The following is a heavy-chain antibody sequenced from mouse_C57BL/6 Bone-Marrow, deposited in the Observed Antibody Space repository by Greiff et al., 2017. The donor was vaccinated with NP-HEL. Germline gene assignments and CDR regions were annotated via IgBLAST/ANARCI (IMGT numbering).Heavy chain of an antibody. CDR3: ARSFYYGSSSWYFEV. CDR1: GYTFTSYW. J-gene: IGHJ1*03. Sequence: VQLQQPGAELVKPGASVKMSCKASGYTFTSYWITWVKQRPGQGLEWIGDIYPGSGSTNYNEKFKSKATLTVDTSSSTAYMQLSSLTSEDSAVYYCARSFYYGSSSWYFEVWGTGTTVTVAS. V-gene: IGHV1-55*01. D-gene: IGHD1-1*01. CDR2: IYPGSGST.